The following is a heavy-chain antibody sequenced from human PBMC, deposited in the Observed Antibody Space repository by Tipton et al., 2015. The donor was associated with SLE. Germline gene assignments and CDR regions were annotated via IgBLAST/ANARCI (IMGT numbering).Heavy chain of an antibody. Sequence: GLVKPSETLFLTCTVSGGSISSSSYYWGWIRQPPGKGLEWIGSIYYSGSTYYNPSLKSRVTISVDTSKNQLSLNVTSMTAADTAVYYCARLAVAGMWYYFDFWGQGAPVTVSS. V-gene: IGHV4-39*07. CDR2: IYYSGST. J-gene: IGHJ4*02. CDR3: ARLAVAGMWYYFDF. D-gene: IGHD6-19*01. CDR1: GGSISSSSYY.